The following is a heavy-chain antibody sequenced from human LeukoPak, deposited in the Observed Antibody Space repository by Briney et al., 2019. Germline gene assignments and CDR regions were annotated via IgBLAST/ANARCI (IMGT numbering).Heavy chain of an antibody. V-gene: IGHV4-31*03. CDR2: KYYSGSA. J-gene: IGHJ3*02. CDR3: ATPYCSSLSCLDVFNM. CDR1: GVSVSDGRYY. Sequence: SQTLSLTCNVSGVSVSDGRYYWTWIRHHPTRGLECIGYKYYSGSAKYNPSLKSRLTISIDTAKNQFSLQLSSVTAADTATYYCATPYCSSLSCLDVFNMWGQGTRVTVSS. D-gene: IGHD2-2*01.